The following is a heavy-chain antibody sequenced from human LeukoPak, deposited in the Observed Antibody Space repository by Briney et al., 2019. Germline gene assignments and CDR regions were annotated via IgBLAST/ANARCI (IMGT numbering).Heavy chain of an antibody. CDR2: IYYSGST. V-gene: IGHV4-39*07. J-gene: IGHJ4*02. CDR1: GVSISSSSYY. Sequence: PSETLSLTCTVSGVSISSSSYYWGWLRQPPGKGLEWIGSIYYSGSTYYNPSLKSRVTISVDTSKNQFSLKLSSVTAADTAVYYCARAAEDFDYWGQGTLVTVSS. D-gene: IGHD2-15*01. CDR3: ARAAEDFDY.